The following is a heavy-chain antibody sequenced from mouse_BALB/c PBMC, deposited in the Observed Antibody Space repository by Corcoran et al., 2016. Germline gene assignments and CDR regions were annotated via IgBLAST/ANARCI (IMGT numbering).Heavy chain of an antibody. J-gene: IGHJ3*01. D-gene: IGHD2-1*01. Sequence: QIQLVQSGPDLKKPGATVKISCKASGYTFTNYGMNWVKQAPGKGLKWMGWINTYTGEPTYADDFKGRFAFSLETSASTAYLQINDLKNEDTATYFWAREDGNFFAYWGQGTLVTVSA. CDR3: AREDGNFFAY. CDR2: INTYTGEP. V-gene: IGHV9-3-1*01. CDR1: GYTFTNYG.